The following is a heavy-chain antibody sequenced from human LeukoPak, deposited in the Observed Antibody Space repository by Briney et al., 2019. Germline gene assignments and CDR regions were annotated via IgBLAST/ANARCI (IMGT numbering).Heavy chain of an antibody. D-gene: IGHD3-22*01. CDR3: AKGQKDYDSSGYYYGTSRFDY. CDR1: GFTFSSYG. CDR2: LSWCGSNK. J-gene: IGHJ4*02. V-gene: IGHV3-30*02. Sequence: PGGSLRLSCAASGFTFSSYGMHWVRQAPGKGLEWVAVLSWCGSNKYYADSVKGRFAISRDNSKNTLYLQMNSLKAEDTAVYYCAKGQKDYDSSGYYYGTSRFDYWGQGTLVPVSS.